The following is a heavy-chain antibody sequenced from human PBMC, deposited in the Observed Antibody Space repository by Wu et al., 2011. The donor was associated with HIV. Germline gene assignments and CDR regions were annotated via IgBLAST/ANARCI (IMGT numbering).Heavy chain of an antibody. CDR1: GHIFTGYS. CDR3: AGSRAVGGVIIMNHGMDV. J-gene: IGHJ6*02. CDR2: ISPNSGGT. Sequence: QVQLVQSGAEVREPGASVKVSCKASGHIFTGYSIHWVRQAPGQGLEWMGWISPNSGGTKYAQKFQDTVTMTRDTSLSTAYMELSRLRSDDTAVYYCAGSRAVGGVIIMNHGMDVWGQGTTVTVSS. D-gene: IGHD3-10*01. V-gene: IGHV1-2*02.